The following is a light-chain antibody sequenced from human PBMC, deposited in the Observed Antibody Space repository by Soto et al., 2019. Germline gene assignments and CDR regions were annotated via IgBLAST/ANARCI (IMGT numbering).Light chain of an antibody. J-gene: IGKJ1*01. CDR2: AAS. CDR3: QQSYSTPPWT. CDR1: QSIVPY. Sequence: DIQMTQSPSSLSASVGDRVTMSCRASQSIVPYLHWYLPKPGKAPKLLIYAASNLQSGVPSRFSGSGSGTDFTLTISSLQPEDFATYFCQQSYSTPPWTFGQGTKVDIK. V-gene: IGKV1-39*01.